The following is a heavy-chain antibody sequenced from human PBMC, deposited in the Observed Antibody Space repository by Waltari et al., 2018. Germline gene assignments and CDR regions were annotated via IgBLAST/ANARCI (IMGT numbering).Heavy chain of an antibody. CDR2: SRRKPYNYAT. CDR3: SGGEVTGTDF. D-gene: IGHD6-19*01. V-gene: IGHV3-73*01. CDR1: GFSFSGST. J-gene: IGHJ4*02. Sequence: EVQVVESGGGLVQPGGSLKLSCATSGFSFSGSTIHWVRQTSGKGLEWVGRSRRKPYNYATADSASVKGRFTISRDDSKNTAYLQMNNLMTEDTAVYYCSGGEVTGTDFWGQGTLVTVSS.